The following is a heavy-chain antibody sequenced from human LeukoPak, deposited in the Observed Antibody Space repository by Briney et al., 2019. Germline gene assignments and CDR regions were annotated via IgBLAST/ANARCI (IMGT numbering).Heavy chain of an antibody. V-gene: IGHV3-21*01. D-gene: IGHD3-22*01. CDR2: ISSSSSYI. Sequence: GGSLRLSCAASGFTFSSYSMNWVRQAPGKGLEWVSSISSSSSYIYYADSVKGRFTISRDNAKNSLYLQMNSLRAEDTAVYYCARDHYDSSGYYGVSLYNYYMDVWGKGTTVTVSS. J-gene: IGHJ6*03. CDR3: ARDHYDSSGYYGVSLYNYYMDV. CDR1: GFTFSSYS.